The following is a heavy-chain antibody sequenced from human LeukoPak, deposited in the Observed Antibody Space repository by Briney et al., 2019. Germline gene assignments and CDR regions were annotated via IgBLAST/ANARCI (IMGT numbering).Heavy chain of an antibody. D-gene: IGHD6-19*01. V-gene: IGHV3-48*03. Sequence: HPGGSLRLSCAASGFTFSSYEMNWVRQAPGKGLEWVPYISSSGSTIYYADSVKGRFTISRDNAKNSLYLQMNSLRAEDTAVYYCAREDSSGYPSGGDYWGQGTLVTVSS. J-gene: IGHJ4*02. CDR2: ISSSGSTI. CDR3: AREDSSGYPSGGDY. CDR1: GFTFSSYE.